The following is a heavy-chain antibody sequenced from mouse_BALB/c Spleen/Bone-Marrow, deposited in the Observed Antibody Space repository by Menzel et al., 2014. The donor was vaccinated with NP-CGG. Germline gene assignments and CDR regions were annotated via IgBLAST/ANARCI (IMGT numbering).Heavy chain of an antibody. J-gene: IGHJ2*01. V-gene: IGHV5-17*02. CDR3: ARSGSSSGYFDY. D-gene: IGHD1-1*01. CDR1: GFTFSSFG. CDR2: ISSGSSTI. Sequence: EVQLVESGGGLVQPGGSRKLSCAASGFTFSSFGMHWVRQAPGKGLEWVAYISSGSSTIYYADTVMGRFTISRDNPKNTLFLQMTSLRSEDTAMYYCARSGSSSGYFDYWGQGTTLTVSS.